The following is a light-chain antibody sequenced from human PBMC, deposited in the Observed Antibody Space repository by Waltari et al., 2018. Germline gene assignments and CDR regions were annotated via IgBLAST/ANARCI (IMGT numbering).Light chain of an antibody. CDR2: WAS. J-gene: IGKJ1*01. CDR3: QQFQSHLRT. CDR1: QSVLHSSNNTNY. Sequence: DIVMTQSPESLAVSLGERATIPSKSSQSVLHSSNNTNYFAWYQQKPGPPPKLLIYWASTRKSGVPDRFSGSGSGTDFTLTISSLQAEDVAVYYCQQFQSHLRTFGQGTKVEIK. V-gene: IGKV4-1*01.